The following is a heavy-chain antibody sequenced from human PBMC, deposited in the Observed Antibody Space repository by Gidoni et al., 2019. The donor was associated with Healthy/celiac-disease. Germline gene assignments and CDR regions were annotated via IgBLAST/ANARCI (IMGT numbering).Heavy chain of an antibody. D-gene: IGHD1-1*01. Sequence: QGQLVEAGGGVVQPGRSLRLSGAESGFTFRSYGMHWVRQAPGKGLEWLAVRWYDGSNKYYADSVKGRFTISRDNSKNTLYLQMNSLRAEDTAVYYCARSHWNDVTQGAFDIWGQGTMVTVSS. CDR2: RWYDGSNK. J-gene: IGHJ3*02. CDR3: ARSHWNDVTQGAFDI. CDR1: GFTFRSYG. V-gene: IGHV3-33*01.